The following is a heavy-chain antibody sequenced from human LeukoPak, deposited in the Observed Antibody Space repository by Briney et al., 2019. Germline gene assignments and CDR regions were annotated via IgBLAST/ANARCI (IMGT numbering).Heavy chain of an antibody. CDR2: IYYSGST. V-gene: IGHV4-59*01. J-gene: IGHJ5*02. CDR1: GGSISSYY. CDR3: ARYGESYGSGGNWFDP. D-gene: IGHD3-10*01. Sequence: PSETLSLTCTVSGGSISSYYWSWIRQPPGKGLEWIGYIYYSGSTNYNPYLKSRVTISVDTSKNQFSLKLSSVTAADTAVYYCARYGESYGSGGNWFDPWGQGTLVTVSS.